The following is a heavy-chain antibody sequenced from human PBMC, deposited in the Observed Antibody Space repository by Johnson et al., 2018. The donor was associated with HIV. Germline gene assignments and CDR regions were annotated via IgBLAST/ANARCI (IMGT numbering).Heavy chain of an antibody. CDR1: GFTVSSNY. Sequence: VQLVESGGGLVQPGGSLRLSCAASGFTVSSNYMSWVRQAPGKGLEWVSVIYSGGTTYYADSVKGRFTISRDNSKNTLFLQMNSLRAESPAVYYCASRLYISPLRDASDIWGQGTMVTVSS. CDR2: IYSGGTT. D-gene: IGHD3-3*02. J-gene: IGHJ3*02. CDR3: ASRLYISPLRDASDI. V-gene: IGHV3-53*01.